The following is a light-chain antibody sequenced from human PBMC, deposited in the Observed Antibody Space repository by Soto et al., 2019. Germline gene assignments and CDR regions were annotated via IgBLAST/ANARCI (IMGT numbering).Light chain of an antibody. CDR2: DVS. J-gene: IGLJ1*01. V-gene: IGLV2-14*01. Sequence: QCVLTQPASVSGSPGQSITISCTGTSSDVGGYNYVSWYQQHPGKAPKLMIYDVSNRPSGVSNRFSGSKSGNTASLTISGLQAEDEADFYCSSYTSSSTLVFGTGTKVPVL. CDR3: SSYTSSSTLV. CDR1: SSDVGGYNY.